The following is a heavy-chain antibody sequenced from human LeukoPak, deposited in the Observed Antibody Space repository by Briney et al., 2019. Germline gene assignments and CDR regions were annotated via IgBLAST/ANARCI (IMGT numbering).Heavy chain of an antibody. V-gene: IGHV3-7*03. Sequence: PGGSLRLSCAASGFSFSHYWMSWVRQAPGKGLEWVANIKEDGSENQYVDSMKGRFTISRDNSKNTLYLQMNSLRAEDTAVYYCAKGMVRRAAAVDYWGRGTLVTVSS. CDR1: GFSFSHYW. J-gene: IGHJ4*02. CDR3: AKGMVRRAAAVDY. D-gene: IGHD2-2*01. CDR2: IKEDGSEN.